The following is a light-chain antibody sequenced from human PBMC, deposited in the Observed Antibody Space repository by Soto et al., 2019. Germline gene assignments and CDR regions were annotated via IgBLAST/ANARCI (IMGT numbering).Light chain of an antibody. CDR1: SSDVGGYNY. CDR2: DVS. J-gene: IGLJ1*01. V-gene: IGLV2-14*01. Sequence: QSALTQPASVSGSPGQSITISCTGTSSDVGGYNYVSWYQQHPGKAPKLMINDVSVRPSGVSNRFSGSKSGNTASLTISGLQAEDEADHYCSSYTSSSTLYVFGIGTKLTVL. CDR3: SSYTSSSTLYV.